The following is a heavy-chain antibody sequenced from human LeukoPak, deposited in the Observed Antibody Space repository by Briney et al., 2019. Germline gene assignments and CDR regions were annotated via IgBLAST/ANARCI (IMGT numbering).Heavy chain of an antibody. CDR2: IYYSGST. Sequence: SETLSLTCTVSGGSISSSSYYWGWIRQPPGKGLEWIGSIYYSGSTYYNPSLKSRVTISVDTSKNQFSLKLSSVTAADTAVYYCARELRYYGSGSIYNWFDPWGQGTLVTVSS. CDR3: ARELRYYGSGSIYNWFDP. V-gene: IGHV4-39*07. D-gene: IGHD3-10*01. J-gene: IGHJ5*02. CDR1: GGSISSSSYY.